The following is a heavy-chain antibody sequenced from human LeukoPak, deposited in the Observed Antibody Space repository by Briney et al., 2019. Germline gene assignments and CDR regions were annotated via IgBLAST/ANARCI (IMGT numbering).Heavy chain of an antibody. CDR2: IIPIFGTA. Sequence: SVKVSCKASGGTFSSYAISWVRQAPGQGLEWMGGIIPIFGTANYAQKFQGRVTITTDESTSTAYMELSSLRSEDTAVYYCARDDSYCSSTSCYKGRGFGYDPWGQGTLVTVSS. CDR1: GGTFSSYA. D-gene: IGHD2-2*02. V-gene: IGHV1-69*05. CDR3: ARDDSYCSSTSCYKGRGFGYDP. J-gene: IGHJ5*02.